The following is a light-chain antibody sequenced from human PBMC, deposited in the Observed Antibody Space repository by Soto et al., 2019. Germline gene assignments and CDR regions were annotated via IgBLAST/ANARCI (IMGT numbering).Light chain of an antibody. V-gene: IGKV1-5*01. J-gene: IGKJ1*01. Sequence: DIQMTETSSTLSASVGDRVTITCRASQSISSWLAWYQQKPGTGPKRLIYDASRLESGVPSRFSGSGSGTEFTLTISTLQPDDFATYYCQQYNNYLCTFGLGTKVDIK. CDR1: QSISSW. CDR2: DAS. CDR3: QQYNNYLCT.